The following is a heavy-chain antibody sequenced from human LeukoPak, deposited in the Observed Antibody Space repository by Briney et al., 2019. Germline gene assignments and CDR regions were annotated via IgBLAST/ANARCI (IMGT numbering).Heavy chain of an antibody. J-gene: IGHJ3*02. CDR2: TNWNGGST. V-gene: IGHV3-20*04. CDR3: ARAWLCSSGFNAFDI. CDR1: GFTFYDYG. D-gene: IGHD6-19*01. Sequence: GGSLRLSCAASGFTFYDYGMSWVRHAPGKGLEWVSGTNWNGGSTGYADSVKGRFTISRANAKNSLYLQMNSLGAEDTALYYCARAWLCSSGFNAFDIWGQGTLVTVSS.